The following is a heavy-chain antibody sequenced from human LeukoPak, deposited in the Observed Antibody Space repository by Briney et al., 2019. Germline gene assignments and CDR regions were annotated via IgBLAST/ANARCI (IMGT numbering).Heavy chain of an antibody. J-gene: IGHJ4*02. CDR3: TSTYYYDSSGYQVISY. D-gene: IGHD3-22*01. Sequence: SETLSLTCTVSGGSISSSTYYWGWISQPPGKGLEWIGSIYYTGTTYYSPSLKSRVTVFLDKSKNQFSLKLSSVTAADTAVYYCTSTYYYDSSGYQVISYWGQGTLVTVSS. CDR1: GGSISSSTYY. V-gene: IGHV4-39*01. CDR2: IYYTGTT.